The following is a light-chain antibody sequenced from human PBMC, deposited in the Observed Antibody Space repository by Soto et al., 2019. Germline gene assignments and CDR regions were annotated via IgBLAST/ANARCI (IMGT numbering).Light chain of an antibody. J-gene: IGKJ1*01. Sequence: EIVLTQSPGTLSLSPGERATLSCRASQSVSSSKVAWYQQKPGQAPRLLIYAASSTAAGIPDRFSGSGSGTDFTLTISRLEPEDVSVYSCQQYGSSPRTFGQGTKVEGK. CDR2: AAS. V-gene: IGKV3-20*01. CDR3: QQYGSSPRT. CDR1: QSVSSSK.